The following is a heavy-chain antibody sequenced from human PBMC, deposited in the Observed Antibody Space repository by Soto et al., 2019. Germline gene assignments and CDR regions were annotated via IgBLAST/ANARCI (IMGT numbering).Heavy chain of an antibody. J-gene: IGHJ5*02. Sequence: ASVKVSCKASGYTFTSYGISWVRQAPGQGLEWMGWISAYNGNTNYAQKFQGWVTMTRDTSISTAYMELSRLRSDDTAVYYCARGWQWHNNWFDPWGQGTLVTVSS. V-gene: IGHV1-18*04. CDR1: GYTFTSYG. CDR3: ARGWQWHNNWFDP. CDR2: ISAYNGNT. D-gene: IGHD6-19*01.